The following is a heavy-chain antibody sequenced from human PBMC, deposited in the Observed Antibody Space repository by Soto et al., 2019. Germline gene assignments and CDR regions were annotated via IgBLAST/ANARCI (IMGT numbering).Heavy chain of an antibody. Sequence: PGGSLRLSCAAFGFTFSSYEMNWVRQAPGKGLEWVSYISSSGSTIYYADSVKGRFTISRDNAKNSLYLQMNSLRAEDTAVYYCAREAPGFDPWGQGTLVTVSS. J-gene: IGHJ5*02. V-gene: IGHV3-48*03. CDR1: GFTFSSYE. CDR3: AREAPGFDP. CDR2: ISSSGSTI.